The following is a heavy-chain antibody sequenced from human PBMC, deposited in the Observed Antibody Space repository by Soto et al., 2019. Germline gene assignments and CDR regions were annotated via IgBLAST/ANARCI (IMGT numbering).Heavy chain of an antibody. CDR2: IYTSGST. CDR1: GGSISSYY. D-gene: IGHD3-10*01. CDR3: ARGEDYYGSGWFDP. J-gene: IGHJ5*02. V-gene: IGHV4-4*07. Sequence: SETLSLTCTVSGGSISSYYWSWIRQPAGKGLEWIGRIYTSGSTNYNPSLKSRVTMSVDTSKNQFSLKLSSVTAADTAVYYCARGEDYYGSGWFDPWGQGTLVTVSS.